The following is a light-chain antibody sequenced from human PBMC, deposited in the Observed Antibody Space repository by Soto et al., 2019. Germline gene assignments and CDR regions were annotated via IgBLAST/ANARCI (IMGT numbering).Light chain of an antibody. Sequence: QSALTQPASVSGSPGQSITISCTGTSSDVGSYNLVSWYQQYPGKAPKVMIYEDSKRPSGVSNLFSGSKSGNTASLTISGLQAEDEADYYCCSYAGGSTYNYFFGTGTKVTVL. CDR1: SSDVGSYNL. CDR3: CSYAGGSTYNYF. CDR2: EDS. J-gene: IGLJ1*01. V-gene: IGLV2-23*01.